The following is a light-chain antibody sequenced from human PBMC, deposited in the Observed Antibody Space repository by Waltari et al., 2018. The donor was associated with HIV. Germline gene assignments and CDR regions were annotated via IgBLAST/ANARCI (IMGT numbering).Light chain of an antibody. CDR1: SSHIGSNT. CDR2: SNN. V-gene: IGLV1-44*01. CDR3: AAWDDSLNGYV. J-gene: IGLJ1*01. Sequence: QSVLTQPPSASGTPGQRVTIFCSRSSSHIGSNTVNWYQQLPGTAPKLLIYSNNQRPSGVHDRFSGSKSGTSASLAISGLQSEDEADYYCAAWDDSLNGYVFGTGTKVTVL.